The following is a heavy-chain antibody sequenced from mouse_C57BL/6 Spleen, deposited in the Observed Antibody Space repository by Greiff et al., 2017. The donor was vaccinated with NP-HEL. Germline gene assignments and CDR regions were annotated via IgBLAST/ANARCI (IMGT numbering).Heavy chain of an antibody. V-gene: IGHV1-19*01. J-gene: IGHJ1*03. Sequence: VQLQQSGPVLVKPGASVKMSCKASGYTFTDYYMNWVKQSHGKSLEWIGVINPYNGGTSYNQKFKGKATLTVDKSSSTAYMELNSLTSEDSAVYYCARNYYGSGGYFDVWGTGTTVTVSS. D-gene: IGHD1-1*01. CDR3: ARNYYGSGGYFDV. CDR1: GYTFTDYY. CDR2: INPYNGGT.